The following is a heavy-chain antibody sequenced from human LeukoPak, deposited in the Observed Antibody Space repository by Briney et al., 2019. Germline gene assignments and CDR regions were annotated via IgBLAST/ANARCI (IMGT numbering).Heavy chain of an antibody. J-gene: IGHJ6*02. CDR3: ARGGGQLWSYGMDV. V-gene: IGHV3-11*01. D-gene: IGHD5-18*01. CDR1: GFTFSDYY. Sequence: GGSLRLSRAASGFTFSDYYMSWIRQAPGKGLEWVSYISNSGSTIYYADSVKGRFTISRDNAKNSLYLQMNSLRAEGTAVYYCARGGGQLWSYGMDVWGQGTTVTVSS. CDR2: ISNSGSTI.